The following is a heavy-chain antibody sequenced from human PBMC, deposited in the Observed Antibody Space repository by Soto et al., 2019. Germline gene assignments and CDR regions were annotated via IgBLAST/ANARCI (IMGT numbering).Heavy chain of an antibody. V-gene: IGHV3-30*18. CDR1: GFTFSSYG. J-gene: IGHJ5*02. CDR3: AKAGGLRFWPFDP. Sequence: QVQVVESGGGVVQPGRSLRLSCAASGFTFSSYGMHWVRQSPGKGLEWGAVISYDESNTYYSDSVKGRFTISRDNSKNTVYLQMNSLRPEDTAMYYCAKAGGLRFWPFDPWGQGTLVTVSS. CDR2: ISYDESNT. D-gene: IGHD3-3*01.